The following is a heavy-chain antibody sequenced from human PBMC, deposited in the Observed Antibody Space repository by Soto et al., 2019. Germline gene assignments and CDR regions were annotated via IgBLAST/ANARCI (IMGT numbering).Heavy chain of an antibody. CDR1: GFTFSSYG. CDR3: ARDSEEFDI. Sequence: QVQLVESGGGVVQPGSSLRLSCAASGFTFSSYGMHWVRQAPGKGLEWVAVIWYDGSNKYYADSVKGRFTISRDNSKTTLYLQMNSLRAEDTAVYYCARDSEEFDIWGQGTMVTVSS. V-gene: IGHV3-33*01. CDR2: IWYDGSNK. J-gene: IGHJ3*02. D-gene: IGHD1-26*01.